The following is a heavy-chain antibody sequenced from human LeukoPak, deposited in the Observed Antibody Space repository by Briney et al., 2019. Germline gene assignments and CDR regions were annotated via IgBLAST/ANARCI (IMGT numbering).Heavy chain of an antibody. D-gene: IGHD6-13*01. CDR3: ARSQYSSSWYYFDY. J-gene: IGHJ4*02. CDR2: IYTSGST. Sequence: SETLSLTCTVSGGSISSYYWSWIRQPAGKGLEWIGRIYTSGSTNYNPSLKSRVTMSVDTSKNQFSLKLSSVTAADTAVYCCARSQYSSSWYYFDYWGQGTLVTVSS. CDR1: GGSISSYY. V-gene: IGHV4-4*07.